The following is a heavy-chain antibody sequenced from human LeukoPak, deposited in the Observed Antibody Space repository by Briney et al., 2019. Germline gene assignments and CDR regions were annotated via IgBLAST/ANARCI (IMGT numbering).Heavy chain of an antibody. Sequence: GGSLRLSCAASGFTFSNHWMHWVRQAPGKGLEWVAVIWYDGSNKYYADSVKGRFTISRDNSKNTLYLQMNSLRAEDTAVYYCARHVVAFDIWGQGTMVTVSS. CDR1: GFTFSNHW. CDR2: IWYDGSNK. J-gene: IGHJ3*02. V-gene: IGHV3-33*08. CDR3: ARHVVAFDI. D-gene: IGHD3-16*01.